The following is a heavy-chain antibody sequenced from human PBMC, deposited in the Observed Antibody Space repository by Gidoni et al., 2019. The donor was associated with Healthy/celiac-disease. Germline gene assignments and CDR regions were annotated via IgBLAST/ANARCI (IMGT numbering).Heavy chain of an antibody. CDR3: ARDYHQTSVVPNWFDP. CDR1: GFTFSSYS. V-gene: IGHV3-48*01. J-gene: IGHJ5*02. D-gene: IGHD2-15*01. CDR2: IISSSSTI. Sequence: EVQLVESGGGLVQPGGSLRLSCAASGFTFSSYSMNWVRQAPGKGLEWVSYIISSSSTIYYADSVKGRFTISRDNAKNSLYLQMNSLRAEDTAVYYCARDYHQTSVVPNWFDPWGQGTLVTVSS.